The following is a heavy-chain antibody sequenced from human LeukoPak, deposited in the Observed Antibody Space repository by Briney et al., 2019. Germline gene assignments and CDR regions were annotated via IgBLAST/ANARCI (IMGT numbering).Heavy chain of an antibody. D-gene: IGHD2-2*01. J-gene: IGHJ4*02. CDR1: GFTVSSNY. CDR3: ARDGSPYCSSTSCYAH. Sequence: GGSLRLSCAASGFTVSSNYMSWVRQALGKGLEWVSVIYSGGSTYYADSVKGRFTISRDNSKNTLYLQMNSLRAEDTAVYYCARDGSPYCSSTSCYAHWGQGTLVTVSS. V-gene: IGHV3-66*01. CDR2: IYSGGST.